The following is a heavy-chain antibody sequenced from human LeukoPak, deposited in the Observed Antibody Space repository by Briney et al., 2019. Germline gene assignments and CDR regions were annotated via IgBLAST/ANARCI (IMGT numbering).Heavy chain of an antibody. Sequence: GGSLRLSCAASGFTFSSYSMNWVRQAPGKGLEWVSSISSSSSYIYYADSVKGRFTISRDNAKNSLYLQMNSLRSDDTAVYYCARVDSSGWSHHGWFDPWGQGTLVTVSS. CDR1: GFTFSSYS. D-gene: IGHD6-19*01. CDR3: ARVDSSGWSHHGWFDP. V-gene: IGHV3-21*04. J-gene: IGHJ5*02. CDR2: ISSSSSYI.